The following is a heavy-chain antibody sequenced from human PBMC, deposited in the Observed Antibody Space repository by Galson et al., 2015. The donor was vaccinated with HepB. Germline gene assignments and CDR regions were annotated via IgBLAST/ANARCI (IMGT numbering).Heavy chain of an antibody. J-gene: IGHJ4*02. Sequence: SGAEVKKPGESLKISCKGSGYTFASYWIGWGRQMPGKSLEWMGIIYPRDSETRYSPSFPGQDTISVEQCISPAYLQWSSLKAWDTAIYYCARRFSYASEIDYWGQGTLVTVSS. CDR1: GYTFASYW. CDR2: IYPRDSET. CDR3: ARRFSYASEIDY. D-gene: IGHD5-18*01. V-gene: IGHV5-51*03.